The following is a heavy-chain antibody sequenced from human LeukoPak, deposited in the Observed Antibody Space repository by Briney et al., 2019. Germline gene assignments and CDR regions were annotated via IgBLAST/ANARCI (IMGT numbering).Heavy chain of an antibody. CDR1: GYTFTSYG. CDR2: ISAYNGNT. Sequence: GASVEVSCKASGYTFTSYGISWVRQAPGQGLEWMGWISAYNGNTDYAQKLQGRVTMTTDTSTSTAYMELRSLRSDDTAVYYCARGGDHSSGWYYYYGMDVWGQGTTVTVSS. D-gene: IGHD6-19*01. CDR3: ARGGDHSSGWYYYYGMDV. V-gene: IGHV1-18*01. J-gene: IGHJ6*02.